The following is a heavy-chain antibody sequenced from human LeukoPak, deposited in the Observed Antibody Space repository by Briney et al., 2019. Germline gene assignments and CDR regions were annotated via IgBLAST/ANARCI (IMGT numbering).Heavy chain of an antibody. Sequence: GGSLRLSCAASGFTFSSYWMSWVRQAPGKGLEWVANIKQDGSEKYYVDSVKGRFTISRDNAKNSLYLQMNSLRAEDTAVYYCARDFTIRWWYTPQGYFDYWGQGTLVTVSS. J-gene: IGHJ4*02. CDR3: ARDFTIRWWYTPQGYFDY. CDR2: IKQDGSEK. V-gene: IGHV3-7*01. D-gene: IGHD2-15*01. CDR1: GFTFSSYW.